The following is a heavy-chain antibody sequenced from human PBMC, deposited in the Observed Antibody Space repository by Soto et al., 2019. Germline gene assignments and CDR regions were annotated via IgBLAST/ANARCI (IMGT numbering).Heavy chain of an antibody. J-gene: IGHJ6*03. V-gene: IGHV4-34*01. CDR3: AREGLELRGPYYMDV. CDR2: INHSGST. CDR1: GGSISSYY. Sequence: SETLSLTCTVSGGSISSYYWSWIRQPPGKGLEWIGEINHSGSTNYNPSLKSRVTISVDTSKNQFSLKLSSVTAADTAVYYCAREGLELRGPYYMDVWGKGTTVTVSS. D-gene: IGHD1-7*01.